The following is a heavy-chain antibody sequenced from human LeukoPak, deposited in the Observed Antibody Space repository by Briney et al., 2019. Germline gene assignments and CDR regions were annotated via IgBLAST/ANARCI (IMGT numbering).Heavy chain of an antibody. J-gene: IGHJ4*02. V-gene: IGHV4-59*08. CDR2: IYYSGST. Sequence: SETLSLTCTVSGGSISSYYWSWIRQPPGKGLEWIGYIYYSGSTNYNPSLKSRVTISVDTSKNQFSLKLSSVTAADTAVYYCARQGSSWYPTTLGVDYWGQGTLVTVSS. D-gene: IGHD6-13*01. CDR3: ARQGSSWYPTTLGVDY. CDR1: GGSISSYY.